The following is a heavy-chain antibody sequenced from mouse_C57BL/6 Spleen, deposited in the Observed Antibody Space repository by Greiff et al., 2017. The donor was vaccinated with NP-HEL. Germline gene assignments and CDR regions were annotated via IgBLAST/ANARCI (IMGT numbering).Heavy chain of an antibody. D-gene: IGHD2-4*01. Sequence: DVKLVESEGGLVQPGSSMKLSCTASGFTFSDYYMAWVRQVPEKGLEWVANINYDGSSTYYLDSLKSRFIISRDNAKNILYLQMSSLKSEDTATYYCARDYYDYDGGYAMDYWGQGTSVTVSS. V-gene: IGHV5-16*01. CDR3: ARDYYDYDGGYAMDY. J-gene: IGHJ4*01. CDR2: INYDGSST. CDR1: GFTFSDYY.